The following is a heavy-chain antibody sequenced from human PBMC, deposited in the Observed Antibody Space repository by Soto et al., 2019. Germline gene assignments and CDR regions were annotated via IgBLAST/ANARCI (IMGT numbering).Heavy chain of an antibody. CDR1: GGSINSGDYY. CDR3: ARLYTGYEAFDY. J-gene: IGHJ4*02. CDR2: IYYSGST. Sequence: SETLSLTCSVSGGSINSGDYYWSWIRQSPGKGLEWIGYIYYSGSTYYNPSLKSRSTISIDTSKNQFFLDVDSVTAADTAVYYCARLYTGYEAFDYWGQGTLVTV. V-gene: IGHV4-30-4*01. D-gene: IGHD5-12*01.